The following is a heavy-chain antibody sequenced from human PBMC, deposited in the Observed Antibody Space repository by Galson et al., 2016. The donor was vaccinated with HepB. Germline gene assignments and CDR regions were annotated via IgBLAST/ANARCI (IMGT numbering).Heavy chain of an antibody. CDR2: ISAYNGNT. J-gene: IGHJ4*02. CDR1: GGTFNSYA. D-gene: IGHD6-19*01. V-gene: IGHV1-18*01. CDR3: ARESLELWLETPFDD. Sequence: SVKVSCKASGGTFNSYAISWVRQAPGQGLEWMGWISAYNGNTNHAQKVQGRVTMTTDTSTSTAYMELRSLTSDDTAVYYCARESLELWLETPFDDWGQGTLVAVSS.